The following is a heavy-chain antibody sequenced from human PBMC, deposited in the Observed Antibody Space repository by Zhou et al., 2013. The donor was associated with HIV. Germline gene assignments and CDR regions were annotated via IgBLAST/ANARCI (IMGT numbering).Heavy chain of an antibody. Sequence: QVQLVQSGAEVKKPGSSVKVSCKASGGAFSSYGFTWVRQVPGQGLEWMGGIIPIFRRANYAQKFQGRVTITTDESTSTAYMDLSGLTSDDTAVYYCAREPSGDFWYFDVWGRGTMVIVSS. CDR1: GGAFSSYG. D-gene: IGHD7-27*01. J-gene: IGHJ2*01. CDR2: IIPIFRRA. CDR3: AREPSGDFWYFDV. V-gene: IGHV1-69*05.